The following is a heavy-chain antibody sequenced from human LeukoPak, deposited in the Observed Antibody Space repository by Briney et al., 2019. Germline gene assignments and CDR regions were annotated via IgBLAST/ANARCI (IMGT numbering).Heavy chain of an antibody. CDR3: ARVTATTGIRYFDY. D-gene: IGHD6-13*01. Sequence: SETLSLTCTVSGSPISNYYWSWIRQPPGKGLEWIGYIYYSGSANHNPSLKSRVTISVDTSKNQFSLKLSSVTAADTAVYYCARVTATTGIRYFDYWGQGTLVTVSS. V-gene: IGHV4-59*01. CDR1: GSPISNYY. J-gene: IGHJ4*02. CDR2: IYYSGSA.